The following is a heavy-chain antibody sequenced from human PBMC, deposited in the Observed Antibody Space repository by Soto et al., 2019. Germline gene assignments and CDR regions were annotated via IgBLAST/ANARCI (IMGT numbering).Heavy chain of an antibody. J-gene: IGHJ5*02. CDR1: ACTFSEWT. V-gene: IGHV3-23*01. CDR3: AKDLSVNYFGA. D-gene: IGHD1-7*01. CDR2: ISDNGVRT. Sequence: PGGALTPSCGTSACTFSEWTTICARQAPGKGLEWVSAISDNGVRTYYPDPVKGRFTISRDNSKNTLYLQMNSLRAEDTAIYYCAKDLSVNYFGAGGQGTLVTLCS.